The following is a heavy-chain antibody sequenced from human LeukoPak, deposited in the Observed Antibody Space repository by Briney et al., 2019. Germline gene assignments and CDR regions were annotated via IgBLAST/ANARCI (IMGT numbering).Heavy chain of an antibody. Sequence: SETLSLTCTVSGGSISSTSYYWGWIRQHPGKGLEWIGSIYYSGSTYYNPSLKSRVTISVDTSKNQFSLKLSSVTAADTAVYYCASLDSSSSRNFDYWGQGTLVTVSS. V-gene: IGHV4-39*01. J-gene: IGHJ4*02. CDR3: ASLDSSSSRNFDY. CDR2: IYYSGST. D-gene: IGHD6-6*01. CDR1: GGSISSTSYY.